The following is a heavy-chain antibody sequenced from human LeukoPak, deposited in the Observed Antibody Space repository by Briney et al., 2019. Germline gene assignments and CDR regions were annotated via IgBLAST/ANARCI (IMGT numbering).Heavy chain of an antibody. J-gene: IGHJ4*02. D-gene: IGHD6-19*01. V-gene: IGHV3-48*03. CDR1: GFTFSSYE. Sequence: PGGSLRLSCAASGFTFSSYELNWVRQAPGKGLEWVSYISDTGSTIYYADSVEGRFTISRDNAKNSLYLQMNSLRAEDTALYYCARGVVAGTPPDLDYWGQGTLVTVSS. CDR3: ARGVVAGTPPDLDY. CDR2: ISDTGSTI.